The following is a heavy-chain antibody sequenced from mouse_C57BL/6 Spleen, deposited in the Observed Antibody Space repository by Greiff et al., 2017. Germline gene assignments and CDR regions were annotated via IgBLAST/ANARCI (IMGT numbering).Heavy chain of an antibody. J-gene: IGHJ2*01. CDR3: ARNDGYYVFFDY. V-gene: IGHV2-2*01. Sequence: QVQLKESGPGLVQPSQCLSITCTVSGFSFTSYGVHWVRQSPGKGLEWLGVIWRGGGTDYYAAFISSLSISKDNSKSQVFFKMNSLQADDTAIYYCARNDGYYVFFDYWGQGTTLTVSS. CDR1: GFSFTSYG. D-gene: IGHD2-3*01. CDR2: IWRGGGT.